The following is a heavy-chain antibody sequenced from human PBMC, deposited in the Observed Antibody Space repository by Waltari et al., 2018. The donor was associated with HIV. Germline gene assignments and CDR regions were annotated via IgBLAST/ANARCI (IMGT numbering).Heavy chain of an antibody. J-gene: IGHJ6*02. Sequence: QVQLVESGGGVVQPGGSLRLSCAASGFTFSSYGMHWVRQAPGKGLEWVAFIRYDGSNKYYADSVKGRFTISRDNSKNTLYLQMNSLRAEDTAVYYCAKDLGVRDYGMDVWGQGTTVTVSS. V-gene: IGHV3-30*02. CDR2: IRYDGSNK. CDR1: GFTFSSYG. CDR3: AKDLGVRDYGMDV.